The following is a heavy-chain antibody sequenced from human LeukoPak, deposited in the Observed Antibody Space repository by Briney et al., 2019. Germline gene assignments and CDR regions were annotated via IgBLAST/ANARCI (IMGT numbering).Heavy chain of an antibody. CDR2: IYYSGST. V-gene: IGHV4-39*01. J-gene: IGHJ4*02. D-gene: IGHD1-14*01. CDR3: ARLSEGAFDY. Sequence: LEWIGSIYYSGSTYYNPSLKSRVTISVDTSKNQFSLKLSSVTAADTAVYYCARLSEGAFDYWGQGTLVTVSS.